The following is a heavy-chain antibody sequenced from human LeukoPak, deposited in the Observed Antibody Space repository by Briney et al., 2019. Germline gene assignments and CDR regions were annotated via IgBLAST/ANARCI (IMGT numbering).Heavy chain of an antibody. Sequence: EPGRSLRLSCAASGFTFSSYAMHWARQAPGKGRRGVAVISYDGSNKYYADSVKGRFTISRDNSKNTLYLQMNSLRAEDTAVYYCARVGRYYDSSGYCDYWGQGTLVTVSS. D-gene: IGHD3-22*01. CDR2: ISYDGSNK. V-gene: IGHV3-30*01. CDR1: GFTFSSYA. J-gene: IGHJ4*02. CDR3: ARVGRYYDSSGYCDY.